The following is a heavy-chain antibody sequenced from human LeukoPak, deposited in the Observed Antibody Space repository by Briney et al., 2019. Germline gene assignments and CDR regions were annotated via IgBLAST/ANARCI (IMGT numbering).Heavy chain of an antibody. Sequence: GGSLRLSCAASGFTFSSYSMNWVRQAPGKGLEWVSSISSSSSYIYYADSVKGRFTISRDNTKNSLYLQMNSLRAEDTAVYYCARDSQQLGTPFDCWGQGTLVTVSS. CDR2: ISSSSSYI. CDR3: ARDSQQLGTPFDC. CDR1: GFTFSSYS. V-gene: IGHV3-21*01. J-gene: IGHJ4*02. D-gene: IGHD6-13*01.